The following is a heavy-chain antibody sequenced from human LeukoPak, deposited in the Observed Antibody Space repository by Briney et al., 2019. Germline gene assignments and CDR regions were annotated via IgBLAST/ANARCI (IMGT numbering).Heavy chain of an antibody. V-gene: IGHV1-69*06. CDR3: ARSHIVVVTAPWGYFDY. CDR2: IIPIFGTA. D-gene: IGHD2-21*02. J-gene: IGHJ4*02. Sequence: GASVKVSCKASGGTFSSYAISWVRQAPGQGLEWMGGIIPIFGTANYAQKFQGRVTITADKSTSTAYMELSSLRSEDTAVYYCARSHIVVVTAPWGYFDYWGQGTLVTVSS. CDR1: GGTFSSYA.